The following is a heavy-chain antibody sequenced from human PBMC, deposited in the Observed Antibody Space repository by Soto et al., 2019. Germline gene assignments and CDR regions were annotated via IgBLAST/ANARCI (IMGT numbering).Heavy chain of an antibody. Sequence: QRLSCAASGFTFSDYGMHWVRQAPGKGLEWVAVIWFDGSNKYYADSVKGRFTLSRDNSKNTLYLQMNGLRAEDTGVFYCARDPSHGSGSYLDYWGQGTLVTVSS. D-gene: IGHD3-10*01. CDR3: ARDPSHGSGSYLDY. V-gene: IGHV3-33*01. J-gene: IGHJ4*02. CDR2: IWFDGSNK. CDR1: GFTFSDYG.